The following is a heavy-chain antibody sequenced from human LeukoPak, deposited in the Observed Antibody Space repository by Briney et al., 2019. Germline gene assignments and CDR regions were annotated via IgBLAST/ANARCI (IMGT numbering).Heavy chain of an antibody. CDR2: IIPIFGTA. V-gene: IGHV1-69*13. CDR3: ATDPYYYGSGSHFDY. Sequence: SVKVSCKASGGTFSSYAISWVRQAPGQGLEWMGGIIPIFGTANYAQKFQGRVTITADESTSTAYMELSSLRSEDTAVYYCATDPYYYGSGSHFDYWGQGTLVTVSS. CDR1: GGTFSSYA. J-gene: IGHJ4*02. D-gene: IGHD3-10*01.